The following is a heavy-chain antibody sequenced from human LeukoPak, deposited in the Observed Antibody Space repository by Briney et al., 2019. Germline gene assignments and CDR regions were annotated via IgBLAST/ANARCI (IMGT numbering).Heavy chain of an antibody. CDR3: ARDGTPRRYYYDSSGYEAYMDV. V-gene: IGHV4-34*01. CDR2: INHSGST. D-gene: IGHD3-22*01. CDR1: GGSFSGYY. J-gene: IGHJ6*03. Sequence: PSETLSLTCAVYGGSFSGYYWSWIRQPPGKGLEWIGEINHSGSTNYNPSLKSRVTISVDTSKNQFSLKLSSVTAADTAVYYCARDGTPRRYYYDSSGYEAYMDVWGKGTTVTISS.